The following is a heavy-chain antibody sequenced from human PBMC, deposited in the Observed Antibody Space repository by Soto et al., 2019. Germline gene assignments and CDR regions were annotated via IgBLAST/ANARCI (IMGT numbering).Heavy chain of an antibody. CDR1: GGSISSYY. V-gene: IGHV4-59*01. J-gene: IGHJ6*02. CDR2: IYYSGST. CDR3: ARWSAEPDNYYYGMDV. Sequence: SETLSLTCTVSGGSISSYYWSWIRQPPGKGLEWIGYIYYSGSTNYNPSLKSRVTISVDTSKNQFSLKLSSVTAADTAVYYCARWSAEPDNYYYGMDVWGQGTTVTVSS.